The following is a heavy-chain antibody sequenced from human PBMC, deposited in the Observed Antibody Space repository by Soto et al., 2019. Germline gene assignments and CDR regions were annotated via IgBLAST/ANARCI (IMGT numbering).Heavy chain of an antibody. CDR2: MNPNSGKT. CDR1: GYTFTSYD. V-gene: IGHV1-8*01. Sequence: QVQLVQSGAEVKKPGASVMFSCKASGYTFTSYDINRVRQATGQGLEWMGWMNPNSGKTGHAQKFQGTVTMTRNTSISTAYRELNSLRAEDTAVYYCARDAHSGGSDYWGQGTLVTVSS. CDR3: ARDAHSGGSDY. J-gene: IGHJ4*02. D-gene: IGHD1-26*01.